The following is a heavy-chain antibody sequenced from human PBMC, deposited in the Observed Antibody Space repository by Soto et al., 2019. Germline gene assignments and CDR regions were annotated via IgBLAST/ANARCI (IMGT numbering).Heavy chain of an antibody. Sequence: GGSLRLSCAASGFTFSSYSMNWVRQAPGKGLEWVSYISSSSGTIYYADSVKGRFTISRDNAKNSLYLQMNSLRAEDTAVYYCARDDFWSGYYKVRGYFDYWGQGTLVTVSS. V-gene: IGHV3-48*01. CDR3: ARDDFWSGYYKVRGYFDY. CDR2: ISSSSGTI. CDR1: GFTFSSYS. J-gene: IGHJ4*02. D-gene: IGHD3-3*01.